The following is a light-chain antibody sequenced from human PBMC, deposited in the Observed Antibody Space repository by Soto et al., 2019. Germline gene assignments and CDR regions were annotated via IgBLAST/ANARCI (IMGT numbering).Light chain of an antibody. V-gene: IGKV3-20*01. Sequence: EIVLTQSPGTLSLSPGERAILSCRASQSVSSTYLTWYQQKPGQAPRLLIYGASSRATGIPDRFSGSGSGTDFTLTISRLEPEDVAVYYCQQYGGTPLPFGGGTKVEIK. CDR2: GAS. J-gene: IGKJ4*01. CDR3: QQYGGTPLP. CDR1: QSVSSTY.